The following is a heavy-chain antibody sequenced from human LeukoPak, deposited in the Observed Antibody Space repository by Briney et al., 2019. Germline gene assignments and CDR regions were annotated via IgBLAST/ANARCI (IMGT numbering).Heavy chain of an antibody. V-gene: IGHV4-4*02. D-gene: IGHD4-23*01. CDR1: GGFITGSNW. Sequence: PSETLSLTCAVSGGFITGSNWWTLVRQPPGKGLEWIGEIYHSGSTNYNPSLKSRVTISVDKSNNQFSLKLNSMTAADTAVYYCARNAGNSDVDYWGQGILVTVSS. J-gene: IGHJ4*02. CDR2: IYHSGST. CDR3: ARNAGNSDVDY.